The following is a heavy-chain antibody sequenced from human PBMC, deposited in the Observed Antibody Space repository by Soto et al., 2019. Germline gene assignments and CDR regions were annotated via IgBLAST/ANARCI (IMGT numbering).Heavy chain of an antibody. CDR3: AKAGTHSYFDS. CDR2: IRSKANSYAT. D-gene: IGHD1-1*01. J-gene: IGHJ4*02. V-gene: IGHV3-73*01. Sequence: PGGSLRLSCAAPGFTFSGSAMHWVRQASGKGLEWVGRIRSKANSYATAYAASVKGRFTVSRDNSKNTLYLQMNSLRAEDTAMYYCAKAGTHSYFDSWGQGTLVTVSS. CDR1: GFTFSGSA.